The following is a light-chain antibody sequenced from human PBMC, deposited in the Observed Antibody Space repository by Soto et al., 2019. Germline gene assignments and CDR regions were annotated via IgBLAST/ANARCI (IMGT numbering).Light chain of an antibody. CDR1: QTISSW. Sequence: IHVTHCPSTLSVSLGDIVAITCRASQTISSWLAWYQQKPGKAPKLLIYTASTLKSGVPSRFSGSGSGTEFTLTISSLQPDDFATYYCQQYNSYSEAFGQGTKVDIK. V-gene: IGKV1-5*03. CDR3: QQYNSYSEA. CDR2: TAS. J-gene: IGKJ1*01.